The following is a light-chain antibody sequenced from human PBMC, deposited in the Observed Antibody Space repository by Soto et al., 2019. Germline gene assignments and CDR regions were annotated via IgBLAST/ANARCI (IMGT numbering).Light chain of an antibody. CDR2: DVS. CDR3: SSYTGSSTYVV. Sequence: QSALTQPASVSGSPGQSITISCTGTSSDVGVYNYVSWYQQHPGKAPKLMIYDVSNRPSGVSNRFSGSKSGNTASLTISGLQAEDEADYYCSSYTGSSTYVVFGGGTKLTVL. J-gene: IGLJ2*01. CDR1: SSDVGVYNY. V-gene: IGLV2-14*01.